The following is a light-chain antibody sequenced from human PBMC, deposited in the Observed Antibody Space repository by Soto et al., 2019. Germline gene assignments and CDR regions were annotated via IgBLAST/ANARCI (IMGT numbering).Light chain of an antibody. J-gene: IGKJ4*01. V-gene: IGKV3-20*01. Sequence: EIVLTQSPGTLSLSPGEGATLSCRASQSVSSIYLAWYQQKPGQAPRLLIYGSSTRAAGIPDRFSGSGSGTDFTLTISSLEAEDFAAYYCQQYSSSPPTFGEGTKVDIK. CDR1: QSVSSIY. CDR3: QQYSSSPPT. CDR2: GSS.